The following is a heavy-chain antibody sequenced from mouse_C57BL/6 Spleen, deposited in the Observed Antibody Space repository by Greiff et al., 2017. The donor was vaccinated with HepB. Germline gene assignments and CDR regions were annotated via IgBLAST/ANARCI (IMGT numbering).Heavy chain of an antibody. J-gene: IGHJ3*01. CDR3: ARFDYDFAY. CDR1: GYTFTSYW. Sequence: QVQLKESGAELVKPGASVKMSCKASGYTFTSYWITWVKQRPGQGLEWIGDIYPGSGSTNYNEKFKSKATLTVDTSSSTAYMQLSSLTSEDSAVYYCARFDYDFAYWGQGTLVTVSA. V-gene: IGHV1-55*01. CDR2: IYPGSGST. D-gene: IGHD2-4*01.